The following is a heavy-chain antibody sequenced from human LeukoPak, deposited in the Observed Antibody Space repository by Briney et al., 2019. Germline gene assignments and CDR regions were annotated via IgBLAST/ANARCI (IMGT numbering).Heavy chain of an antibody. J-gene: IGHJ4*02. CDR2: INPNSGGT. CDR1: GYTFTGYY. D-gene: IGHD3-10*01. CDR3: ARDLDYGSGSFSN. V-gene: IGHV1-2*02. Sequence: ASVTVSFKASGYTFTGYYIHWVRQAPGQGLEWMGWINPNSGGTTYSQKFQGRVTMTTDTAISTAYLELNGLRSDDTAVYYCARDLDYGSGSFSNWGQGAIVTVSS.